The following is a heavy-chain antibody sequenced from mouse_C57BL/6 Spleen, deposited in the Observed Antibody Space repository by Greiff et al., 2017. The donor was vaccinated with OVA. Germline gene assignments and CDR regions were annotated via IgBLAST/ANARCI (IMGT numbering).Heavy chain of an antibody. CDR1: GFTFSDAW. CDR2: IRNNGNNHAT. Sequence: EVKLEESGGGLVQPGGSMKLSCAASGFTFSDAWMDWVRQSPEKGLEWVAEIRNNGNNHATYYAVSVQGRFTISRDDSKSSVYLQMNSLRAEDTGIYYCTINYYGLEDAMDYWGQGTSVTVSS. J-gene: IGHJ4*01. CDR3: TINYYGLEDAMDY. V-gene: IGHV6-6*01. D-gene: IGHD1-1*01.